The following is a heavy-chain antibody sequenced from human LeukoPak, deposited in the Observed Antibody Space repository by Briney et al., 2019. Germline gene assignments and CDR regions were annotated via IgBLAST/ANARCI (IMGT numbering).Heavy chain of an antibody. CDR3: AKDINYGSGSPFDY. CDR1: GFTFSDYS. Sequence: GGSLRLSCAASGFTFSDYSMNWVRQAPGKGLEWVASISSSSPYIYYTDSVKGRFTISRDNAKNSLYLQMNSLRAEDTALYYCAKDINYGSGSPFDYWGQGTLVTVSS. D-gene: IGHD3-10*01. CDR2: ISSSSPYI. V-gene: IGHV3-21*04. J-gene: IGHJ4*02.